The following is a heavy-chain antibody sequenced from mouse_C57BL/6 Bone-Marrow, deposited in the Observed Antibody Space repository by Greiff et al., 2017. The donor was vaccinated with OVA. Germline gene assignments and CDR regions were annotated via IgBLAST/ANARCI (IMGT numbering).Heavy chain of an antibody. V-gene: IGHV1-81*01. J-gene: IGHJ2*01. Sequence: QVQLQQSGAELVRPGASVKLSCKASGYTFTSYGISWVKQRTGQGLEWIGEIYPRSGNTYYNEKFKGKATLTADKSSSTAYMELRSLTSEDSAVYFCAREGAYSNYFDYWGQGTTLTVSS. CDR2: IYPRSGNT. CDR3: AREGAYSNYFDY. D-gene: IGHD2-5*01. CDR1: GYTFTSYG.